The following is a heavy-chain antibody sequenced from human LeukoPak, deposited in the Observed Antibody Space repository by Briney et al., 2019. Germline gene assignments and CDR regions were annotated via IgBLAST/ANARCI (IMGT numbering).Heavy chain of an antibody. CDR2: ISSSSSYI. CDR1: GFTFSSYS. Sequence: GGSLRLSCAASGFTFSSYSMNWVRQAPGKGLEWVSSISSSSSYIYYADSVKGRFTISRDNAKNSLYLQMNSLRAEDTAVYYCARDRRGYEFWSGYDYWGQGTLVTVSS. J-gene: IGHJ4*02. D-gene: IGHD3-3*01. V-gene: IGHV3-21*01. CDR3: ARDRRGYEFWSGYDY.